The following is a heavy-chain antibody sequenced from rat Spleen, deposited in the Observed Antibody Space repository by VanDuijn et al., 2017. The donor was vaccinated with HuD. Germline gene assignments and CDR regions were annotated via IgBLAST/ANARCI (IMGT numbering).Heavy chain of an antibody. CDR1: GFTFSNYD. CDR2: ISTGGGNT. V-gene: IGHV5-25*01. D-gene: IGHD1-9*01. CDR3: ARRHYGYTDYFDY. Sequence: EVQLVESGGGLVQPGRSLKLSCAASGFTFSNYDMAWVRQAPTKGLEWIASISTGGGNTYYLDSVKGRFTISRDNAKSTLSLQMDSLRSEDTATYYCARRHYGYTDYFDYWGQGVMVTVSS. J-gene: IGHJ2*01.